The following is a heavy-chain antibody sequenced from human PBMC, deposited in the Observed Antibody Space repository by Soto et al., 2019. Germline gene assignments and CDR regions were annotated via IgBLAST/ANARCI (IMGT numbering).Heavy chain of an antibody. CDR2: LYTDSNS. J-gene: IGHJ1*01. V-gene: IGHV3-53*01. Sequence: EVQLVESGGGVIQPGGSLTLSCAASGFSVSGNDMNWVRQAPGRGLEWLSVLYTDSNSNYRDSVRGRFTISRDDSKNIVYLQMNSLRVEDTAIYYCARGPTTGWFGEFFQNWGQGTLVSVSS. D-gene: IGHD3-10*01. CDR3: ARGPTTGWFGEFFQN. CDR1: GFSVSGND.